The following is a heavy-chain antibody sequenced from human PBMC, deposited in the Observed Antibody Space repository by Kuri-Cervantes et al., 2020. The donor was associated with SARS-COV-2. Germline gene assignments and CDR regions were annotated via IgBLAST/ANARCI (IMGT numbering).Heavy chain of an antibody. V-gene: IGHV3-13*01. D-gene: IGHD2-2*01. J-gene: IGHJ3*02. Sequence: GESLKISCAASGFTFSFDDMHWVRQATGKGLEWVSAIGPVGDTYYAGSVKGRFTISRESAKNSLNLQMNSLRAEDTAVYYCVRVGTAESWGAFDIWGQGTMVTDSS. CDR3: VRVGTAESWGAFDI. CDR1: GFTFSFDD. CDR2: IGPVGDT.